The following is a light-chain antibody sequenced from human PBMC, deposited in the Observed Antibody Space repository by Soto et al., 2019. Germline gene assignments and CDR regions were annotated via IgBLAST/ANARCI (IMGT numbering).Light chain of an antibody. J-gene: IGLJ1*01. CDR1: SSDVGSYNL. V-gene: IGLV2-23*02. CDR2: EVS. Sequence: QSALTQPASVSGSPGQSITISCTGTSSDVGSYNLVSWYQQHPGKAPKLMIYEVSKRPSGVSNRFSGSKSGNTASLTIYGIQSEAEAVFSCCQFEVRSIFFVFGSGTKVT. CDR3: CQFEVRSIFFV.